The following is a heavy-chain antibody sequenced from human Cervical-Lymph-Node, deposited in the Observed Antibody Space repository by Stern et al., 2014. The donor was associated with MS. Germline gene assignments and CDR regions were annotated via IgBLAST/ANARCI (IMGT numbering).Heavy chain of an antibody. Sequence: EMQLVESGAEVKQPGESLKISCKGSGYSFSSHWIAWVRQTPGKGLECMGVVNPVALGAKYNPSFRGQAPISADPSTSTAYLHWNSLRASDTALYFCARQRTPRVVVSPTDYWGQGTLVTVSS. V-gene: IGHV5-51*01. CDR1: GYSFSSHW. CDR3: ARQRTPRVVVSPTDY. CDR2: VNPVALGA. D-gene: IGHD2-21*01. J-gene: IGHJ4*02.